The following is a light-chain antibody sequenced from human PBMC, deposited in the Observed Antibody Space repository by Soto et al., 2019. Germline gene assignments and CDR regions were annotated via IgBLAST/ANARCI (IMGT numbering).Light chain of an antibody. Sequence: QSALTQPASVSGSPGQSITISCTGTSSDVGIYNYVSWYQQHPGKAPKLMIYEVSNWPSGVSNRFSGSKSGNTASLTISGLQAEDEANYYCSSYTSISTRVFGGGTQLTVL. J-gene: IGLJ3*02. CDR3: SSYTSISTRV. CDR2: EVS. V-gene: IGLV2-14*01. CDR1: SSDVGIYNY.